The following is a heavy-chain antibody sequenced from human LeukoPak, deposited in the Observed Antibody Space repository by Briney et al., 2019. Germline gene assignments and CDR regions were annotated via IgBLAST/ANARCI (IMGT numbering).Heavy chain of an antibody. Sequence: SETLSLTCTVSGGSISSYYWSWIRQPPGKGLEWIGYIYYSGSTSYSPSLKSRVTISADTSQNQFSLKLSSVTAADTAVYYCASRKLGNDYWGQGTLVTVSS. CDR3: ASRKLGNDY. CDR2: IYYSGST. J-gene: IGHJ4*02. V-gene: IGHV4-59*01. CDR1: GGSISSYY. D-gene: IGHD7-27*01.